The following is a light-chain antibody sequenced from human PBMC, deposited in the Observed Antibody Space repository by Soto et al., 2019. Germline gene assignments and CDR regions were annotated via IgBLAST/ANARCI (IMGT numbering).Light chain of an antibody. J-gene: IGLJ1*01. Sequence: QSALTQPASVSGSPGQSITIACIGTSSDIGGYNFVSWYQQHPGKAPKLLIYDVGSRPSGVSNRFSGSKSGNTASLTISGLQAEDEAHYYCNSYRTVSTYVFGTGTKLTVL. V-gene: IGLV2-14*01. CDR2: DVG. CDR1: SSDIGGYNF. CDR3: NSYRTVSTYV.